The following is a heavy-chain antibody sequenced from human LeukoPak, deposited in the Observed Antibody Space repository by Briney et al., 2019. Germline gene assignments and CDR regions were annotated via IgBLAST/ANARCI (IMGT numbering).Heavy chain of an antibody. J-gene: IGHJ3*02. CDR3: ARRERNCTNGVCHPGRDAFDI. CDR2: IYYSGST. CDR1: GGSISSSSYY. Sequence: TASETLSLTCTVSGGSISSSSYYWGWIRQPPGKGLEWIGSIYYSGSTYYNPSLKSRVTISVDTSKNQFSLKLSSVTAADTAVYYCARRERNCTNGVCHPGRDAFDIWGQGTMVTVSS. V-gene: IGHV4-39*07. D-gene: IGHD2-8*01.